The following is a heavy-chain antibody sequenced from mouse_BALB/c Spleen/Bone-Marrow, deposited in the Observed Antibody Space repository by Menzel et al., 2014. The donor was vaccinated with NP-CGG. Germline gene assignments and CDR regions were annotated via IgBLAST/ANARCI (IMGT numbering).Heavy chain of an antibody. D-gene: IGHD1-1*01. CDR2: INPYNDGT. CDR1: GYTFTSYV. CDR3: AEGDYYGSSWFAY. J-gene: IGHJ3*01. V-gene: IGHV1-14*01. Sequence: VQLQQSGPELVKPGASVKMSCKASGYTFTSYVMHWVKQKPGQGLEWIGYINPYNDGTKYNEKFKGKATLTSDKSSSTAFMELSSLTSEDSAVYSCAEGDYYGSSWFAYWGQGTLVTVSA.